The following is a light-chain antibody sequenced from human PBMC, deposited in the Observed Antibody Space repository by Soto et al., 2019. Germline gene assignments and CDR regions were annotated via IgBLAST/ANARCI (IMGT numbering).Light chain of an antibody. J-gene: IGKJ4*01. Sequence: IVLTQSPGTLSLSPGERVTRSCRASQSVSSSYLAWYQQKPGQAPRLFIYGASRRATGIPDRFSGSGSGTDFTLTISRLQPEDFAVYYCQQYCSSLTFGGGTKVEIK. CDR2: GAS. CDR1: QSVSSSY. CDR3: QQYCSSLT. V-gene: IGKV3-20*01.